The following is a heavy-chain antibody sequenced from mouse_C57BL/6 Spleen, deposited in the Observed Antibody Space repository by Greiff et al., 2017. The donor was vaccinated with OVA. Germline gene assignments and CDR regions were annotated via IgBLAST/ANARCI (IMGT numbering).Heavy chain of an antibody. CDR1: GFSLTSYG. V-gene: IGHV2-2*01. J-gene: IGHJ2*01. D-gene: IGHD2-2*01. CDR2: IWSGGST. CDR3: ALYGYDDGTGFDY. Sequence: VKLMESGPGLVQPSQSLSITCTVSGFSLTSYGVHWVRQSPGKGLEWLGVIWSGGSTDYNAAFISRLSISKDNSKSQVFFKMNSLQADDTAIYYCALYGYDDGTGFDYWGQGTTLTVSS.